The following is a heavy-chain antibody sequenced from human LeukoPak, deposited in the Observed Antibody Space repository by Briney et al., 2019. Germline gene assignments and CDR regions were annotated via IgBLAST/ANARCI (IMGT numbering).Heavy chain of an antibody. CDR2: IIPIFGTA. CDR3: ARSRDGYNFYFDY. J-gene: IGHJ4*02. Sequence: SVKVSCKASGGTFSSYAISWVRQAPGQGLEWMGGIIPIFGTANYAQKFQGRVTITADESTSTAYMELSSLRSEDTAVYYCARSRDGYNFYFDYWGQGTLVTASS. D-gene: IGHD5-24*01. V-gene: IGHV1-69*01. CDR1: GGTFSSYA.